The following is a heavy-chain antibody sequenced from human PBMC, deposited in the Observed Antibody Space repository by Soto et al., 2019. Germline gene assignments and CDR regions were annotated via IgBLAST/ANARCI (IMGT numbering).Heavy chain of an antibody. CDR3: AAMTSARAAFDI. Sequence: PGGSLRLSCSSSGFTLGDYPMSWFRQAPGRGLEWVGFFRLKSFGVEAEYAASVQGRFSISADDSKTIAYLQMNSLKSEDTALYYCAAMTSARAAFDIWGQGTMVTVPS. J-gene: IGHJ3*02. V-gene: IGHV3-49*03. CDR2: FRLKSFGVEA. D-gene: IGHD6-25*01. CDR1: GFTLGDYP.